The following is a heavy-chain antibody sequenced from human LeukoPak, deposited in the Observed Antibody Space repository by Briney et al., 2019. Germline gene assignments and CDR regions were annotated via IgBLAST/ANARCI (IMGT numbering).Heavy chain of an antibody. J-gene: IGHJ3*02. Sequence: SETLSLTCTVSGGSISSYYWSWIRQPPGKGLEWIGYIYYSGSTNYNPSLKSRVTISVDTSKNQFSLKLSSVTAADTAVYYCARAPYDFWSGPGAFDIWGQGTMVTVSS. D-gene: IGHD3-3*01. CDR3: ARAPYDFWSGPGAFDI. CDR2: IYYSGST. CDR1: GGSISSYY. V-gene: IGHV4-59*01.